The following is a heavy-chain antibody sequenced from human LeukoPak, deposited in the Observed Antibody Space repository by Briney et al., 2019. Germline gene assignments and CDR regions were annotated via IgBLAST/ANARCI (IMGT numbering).Heavy chain of an antibody. Sequence: PGGSLRLSCAASGFTFSSYGMHWVRQAPGKGLEWVAVIWYDGSNKYYADSVKGRFTISRDNAKNSLYLQMNSLRAEDTAVYYCARVLGGYSGYGPFDYWGQGTLVTVSS. D-gene: IGHD5-12*01. CDR3: ARVLGGYSGYGPFDY. J-gene: IGHJ4*02. CDR2: IWYDGSNK. CDR1: GFTFSSYG. V-gene: IGHV3-33*01.